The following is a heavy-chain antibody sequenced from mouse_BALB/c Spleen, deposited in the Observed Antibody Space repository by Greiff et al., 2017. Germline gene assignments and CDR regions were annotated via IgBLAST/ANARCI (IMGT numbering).Heavy chain of an antibody. D-gene: IGHD1-1*01. V-gene: IGHV3-6*02. CDR2: ISYDGSN. J-gene: IGHJ3*01. Sequence: VQLKASGPGLVKPSQSLSLTCSVTGYSITSGYYWNWIRQFPGNKLEWMGYISYDGSNNYNPSLKNRISITRDTSKNQFFLKLNSVTTEDTATYYCAREYYGTPVAYWGQGTLVTVSA. CDR1: GYSITSGYY. CDR3: AREYYGTPVAY.